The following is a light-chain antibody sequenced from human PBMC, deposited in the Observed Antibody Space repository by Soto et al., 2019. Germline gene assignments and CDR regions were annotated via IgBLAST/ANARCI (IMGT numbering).Light chain of an antibody. V-gene: IGLV3-9*01. CDR1: NIGTKN. CDR2: RDS. J-gene: IGLJ2*01. CDR3: QVWDSNDMV. Sequence: SYELTQPLSVSVALGQTARITCGGNNIGTKNVHWYQQKPGQAPLLVMYRDSNRPSGIPERFSGSNSGNTATLTISRAQAGDEADYYCQVWDSNDMVFGGGTKLTVL.